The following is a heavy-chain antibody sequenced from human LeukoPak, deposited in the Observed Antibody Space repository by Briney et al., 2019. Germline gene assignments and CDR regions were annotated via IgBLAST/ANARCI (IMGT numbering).Heavy chain of an antibody. D-gene: IGHD3-22*01. Sequence: GGSLRLSCAASGFTFSSYAMSWVRQAPGKGLEWVSGISGSGGSTNYAHSVKGRFTISRDNSKNTLYLQMNSLRAEDTAVYHCAKDMNTYYYDVWGQGTLVTDSS. J-gene: IGHJ4*02. CDR1: GFTFSSYA. V-gene: IGHV3-23*01. CDR2: ISGSGGST. CDR3: AKDMNTYYYDV.